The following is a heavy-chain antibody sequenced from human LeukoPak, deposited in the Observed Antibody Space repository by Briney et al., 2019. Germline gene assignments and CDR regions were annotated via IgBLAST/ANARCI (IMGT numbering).Heavy chain of an antibody. CDR3: AKALAVYCDSTSCQHYFDY. Sequence: GGSLRLSCAASGITVSNIYMAWVRQAPGKGLEWVSIIYGGGNTNHGDSVKGRFITSRDNSKNTLYLQMNSLRAEDTAVYYCAKALAVYCDSTSCQHYFDYWGQGTLVTVSS. D-gene: IGHD2-2*01. CDR1: GITVSNIY. J-gene: IGHJ4*02. CDR2: IYGGGNT. V-gene: IGHV3-53*01.